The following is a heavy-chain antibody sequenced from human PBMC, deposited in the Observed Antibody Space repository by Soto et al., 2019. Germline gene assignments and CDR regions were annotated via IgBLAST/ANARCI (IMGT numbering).Heavy chain of an antibody. D-gene: IGHD3-10*01. V-gene: IGHV4-34*01. CDR1: GGSFSGYY. CDR3: ARRGSGGHFDY. J-gene: IGHJ4*02. Sequence: PSETLSLTCAVYGGSFSGYYWSWIRQPPGKGLEWIGEINHSGSTNYNPSLKSRVTISVDTSKNQFSLKLSSVTAADTAVYYCARRGSGGHFDYWGQGTLVTVSS. CDR2: INHSGST.